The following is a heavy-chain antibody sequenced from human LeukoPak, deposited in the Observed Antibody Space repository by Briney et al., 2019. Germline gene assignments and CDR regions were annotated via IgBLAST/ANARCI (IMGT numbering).Heavy chain of an antibody. Sequence: PGGSLRLSCAASGFPVSSSYMSWVRQAPGKGLEWVSVIYSGGSTYYADSVKGRFTISRDNSKNTVYLQMDSLGAEDSAVYYCARRRYYDISGPQATFYFDYWGQGTLVAVSS. J-gene: IGHJ4*02. D-gene: IGHD3-22*01. CDR2: IYSGGST. V-gene: IGHV3-53*01. CDR3: ARRRYYDISGPQATFYFDY. CDR1: GFPVSSSY.